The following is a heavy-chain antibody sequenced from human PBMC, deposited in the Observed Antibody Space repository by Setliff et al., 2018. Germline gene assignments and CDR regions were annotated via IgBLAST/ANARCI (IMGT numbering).Heavy chain of an antibody. CDR2: FYISGTT. Sequence: KPSETLSLTCSVSGDSISSYFWTWIRQPAGKGLEWIGRFYISGTTTYNPSLKSRVTMSADTSKNQFSLKLSSVTAADTAVYYCARGSFPYDNSGFDYWGQGTLVTVSS. V-gene: IGHV4-4*07. D-gene: IGHD3-22*01. CDR1: GDSISSYF. CDR3: ARGSFPYDNSGFDY. J-gene: IGHJ4*02.